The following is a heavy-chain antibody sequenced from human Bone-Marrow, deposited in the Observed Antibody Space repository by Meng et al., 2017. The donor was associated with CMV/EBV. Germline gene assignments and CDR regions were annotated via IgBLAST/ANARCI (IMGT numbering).Heavy chain of an antibody. V-gene: IGHV4-34*01. CDR1: GGSFSGYY. Sequence: SQTLSLTCAVYGGSFSGYYWSWIRQPPGKGLEWIGEINHSGSTNYNPSLKSRVTISVDTSKNQFSLKLSSVTAADTAVYYCARDTARRYYYGMDVWGQGTTVTFSS. J-gene: IGHJ6*02. D-gene: IGHD6-6*01. CDR3: ARDTARRYYYGMDV. CDR2: INHSGST.